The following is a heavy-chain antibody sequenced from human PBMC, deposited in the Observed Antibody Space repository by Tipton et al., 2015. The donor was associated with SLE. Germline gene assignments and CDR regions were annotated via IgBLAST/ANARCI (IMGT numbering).Heavy chain of an antibody. CDR1: GGSISSGSYY. V-gene: IGHV4-61*02. D-gene: IGHD1-26*01. CDR2: IYTSGST. J-gene: IGHJ4*02. Sequence: TLSLTCTVSGGSISSGSYYWSWIRQPAGKGLEWIGRIYTSGSTDYNPSLKSRVTISVDTSENQFSLKLSSVTAADTAVYYCARDHSGSVGTHFDSWGQGTLVTVSS. CDR3: ARDHSGSVGTHFDS.